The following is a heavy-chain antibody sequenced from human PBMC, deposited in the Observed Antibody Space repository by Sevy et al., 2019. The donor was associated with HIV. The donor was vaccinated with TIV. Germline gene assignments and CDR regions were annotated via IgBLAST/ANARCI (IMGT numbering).Heavy chain of an antibody. D-gene: IGHD5-12*01. CDR2: IYYSGST. V-gene: IGHV4-39*01. CDR3: ARHARTERWLQPTRHFDY. Sequence: SVTLSLTCTVSGGSISSSSYYWGWIRQPPGKGLEWIGSIYYSGSTYYNPSLKSRVTISVDTSKNQFSLKLSSVTAADTAVYYCARHARTERWLQPTRHFDYWGQGTLVTVSS. J-gene: IGHJ4*02. CDR1: GGSISSSSYY.